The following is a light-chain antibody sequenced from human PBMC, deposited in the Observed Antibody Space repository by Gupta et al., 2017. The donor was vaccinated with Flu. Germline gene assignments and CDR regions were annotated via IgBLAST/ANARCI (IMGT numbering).Light chain of an antibody. CDR3: QHYLTFPST. CDR2: RAS. CDR1: QSVMSW. J-gene: IGKJ1*01. V-gene: IGKV1-5*03. Sequence: DIQMTQSPSTMFASVADTVTITRRASQSVMSWMAWYQQKPGKAPNLLIYRASTCERGVPFRFSGSASGTEFTRTSRGLQPDGFATYYCQHYLTFPSTFRQGT.